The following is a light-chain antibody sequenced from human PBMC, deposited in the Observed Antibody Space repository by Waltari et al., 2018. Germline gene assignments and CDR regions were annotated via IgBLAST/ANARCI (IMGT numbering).Light chain of an antibody. CDR2: KVS. CDR1: QSLVHSDGNTY. J-gene: IGKJ1*01. V-gene: IGKV2-30*02. Sequence: DVVMTQSPLSLPVTLGQPASIPCRSSQSLVHSDGNTYLNWFQQRPGQSPRRLIYKVSNRDSGVPDRFSGSGLGTDFTLKISRVEAEDVGVYYCMQGTHWPRKFGQGTKVEIK. CDR3: MQGTHWPRK.